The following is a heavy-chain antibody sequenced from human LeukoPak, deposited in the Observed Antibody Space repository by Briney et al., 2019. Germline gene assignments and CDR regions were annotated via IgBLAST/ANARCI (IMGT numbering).Heavy chain of an antibody. J-gene: IGHJ6*02. Sequence: GGSLRLSCAASGFTFSSYWMSWVRQAPGKGLEWVANIRQDGSEKYYVDSVKGRFTISRDNAKTSLYLQMNSLRAEDTAVYYCARAGSGSYPYGMDVWGQGTTVTVSS. V-gene: IGHV3-7*01. CDR3: ARAGSGSYPYGMDV. CDR2: IRQDGSEK. CDR1: GFTFSSYW. D-gene: IGHD3-10*01.